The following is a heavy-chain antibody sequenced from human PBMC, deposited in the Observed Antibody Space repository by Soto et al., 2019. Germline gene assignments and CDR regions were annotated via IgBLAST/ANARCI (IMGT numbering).Heavy chain of an antibody. CDR1: GFTFSSYA. CDR3: ARDPAVVSPYYYYYGMDV. D-gene: IGHD2-15*01. CDR2: ISYDGSNK. V-gene: IGHV3-30-3*01. J-gene: IGHJ6*01. Sequence: QVQLVESGGGVVQPGRTLRLSCAASGFTFSSYAMHWVRQAPGKGLEWVAVISYDGSNKYYADSVKGRFTISRDNSKNTLYLQMNSLRAEDTAVYYCARDPAVVSPYYYYYGMDVW.